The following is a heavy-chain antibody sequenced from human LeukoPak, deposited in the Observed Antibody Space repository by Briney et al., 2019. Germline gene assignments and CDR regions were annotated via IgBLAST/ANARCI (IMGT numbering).Heavy chain of an antibody. J-gene: IGHJ4*02. Sequence: GRSLRLSCAASGFTFSSYAMHWVRQAPGKGLEWVAVISYDGSNKYYADSVKGRLTISRDNSKNTLYLQMNSLRAEDTAVYYCARDGHYYDSSGYYSLDYWGQGTLVTVSS. CDR1: GFTFSSYA. CDR2: ISYDGSNK. CDR3: ARDGHYYDSSGYYSLDY. D-gene: IGHD3-22*01. V-gene: IGHV3-30*04.